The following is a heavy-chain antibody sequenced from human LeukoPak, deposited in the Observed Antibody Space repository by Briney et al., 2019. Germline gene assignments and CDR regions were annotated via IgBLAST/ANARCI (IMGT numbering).Heavy chain of an antibody. Sequence: GGSLRLSCAASGFTFSSYGMRRVRQAPGKGLEWVAVISYDGSNKYYADSVKGRFTISRDNSKNTLYLQMNSLRAEDTAVYYCAKNEYSSGYYPYPFDYWGQGTLVTVSS. V-gene: IGHV3-30*18. D-gene: IGHD3-22*01. CDR1: GFTFSSYG. CDR2: ISYDGSNK. J-gene: IGHJ4*02. CDR3: AKNEYSSGYYPYPFDY.